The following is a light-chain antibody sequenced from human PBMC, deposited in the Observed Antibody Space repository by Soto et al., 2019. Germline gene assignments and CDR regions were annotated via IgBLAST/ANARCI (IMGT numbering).Light chain of an antibody. CDR3: QQYNSYSLT. V-gene: IGKV1-5*03. Sequence: DIQMTQTPSTLSASVGDRVTITCRASQRISPWLAWYQQTPRKAPKPLIYRATRLETGVPSRFSGSGSGTEFTLTISSLQPDDFATYYCQQYNSYSLTFGGGTKVEIK. J-gene: IGKJ4*01. CDR1: QRISPW. CDR2: RAT.